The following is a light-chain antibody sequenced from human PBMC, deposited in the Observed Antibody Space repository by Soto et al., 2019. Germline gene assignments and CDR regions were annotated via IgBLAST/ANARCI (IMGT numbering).Light chain of an antibody. CDR2: DVS. CDR1: SSDVGGYNY. J-gene: IGLJ3*02. V-gene: IGLV2-14*01. CDR3: SSYTSTNSWV. Sequence: QSALTQSASVSGSPGQSITISCTGTSSDVGGYNYVSWYQQHPGKAPKLIIYDVSNRPSGVSTRFSGSKSSNTASLTISGLQAEDEADYSCSSYTSTNSWVFGGGTEVTVL.